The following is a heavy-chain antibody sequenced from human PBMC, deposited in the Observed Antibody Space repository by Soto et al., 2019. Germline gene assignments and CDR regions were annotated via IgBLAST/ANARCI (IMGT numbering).Heavy chain of an antibody. J-gene: IGHJ4*02. CDR1: GYTFTSYG. V-gene: IGHV1-18*04. D-gene: IGHD2-2*01. Sequence: GASVKVSCKASGYTFTSYGISWVRQAPGQGLEWMGWISAYNGNTNYAPKLQGRVTMTTDTSTSTAYMELRSLRSDDTAVYYCARSDIVVVPAAPVDYWGQGTLVTVSS. CDR2: ISAYNGNT. CDR3: ARSDIVVVPAAPVDY.